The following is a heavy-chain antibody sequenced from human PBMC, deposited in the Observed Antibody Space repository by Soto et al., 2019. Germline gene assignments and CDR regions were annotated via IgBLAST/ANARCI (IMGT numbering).Heavy chain of an antibody. Sequence: QGKLVQSGPEVKKPGASVKVSCTASGYSFSGYDITWVRQAPGQGLEWLGWVSTSIRSTMSAEKLLGILTMTVDTSTGTVSMELRGLTSDDSAVYYCARVSGAAVYGEDALDIWGQETMVSVSS. CDR3: ARVSGAAVYGEDALDI. D-gene: IGHD3-10*01. J-gene: IGHJ3*02. CDR2: VSTSIRST. V-gene: IGHV1-18*04. CDR1: GYSFSGYD.